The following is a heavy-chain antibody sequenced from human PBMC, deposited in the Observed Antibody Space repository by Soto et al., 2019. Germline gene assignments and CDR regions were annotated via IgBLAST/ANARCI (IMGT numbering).Heavy chain of an antibody. V-gene: IGHV3-23*01. CDR3: AKQRADYGSGADTFYFDS. Sequence: GGSLRLSCTVSGVTFSNCAMNWVRQAPGKGLEWVSSLSGSGGTTYYADSVKGRFIISRDNSKNTLYLLMNSLRAEDTALYYCAKQRADYGSGADTFYFDSWGQGALVTVSS. CDR1: GVTFSNCA. D-gene: IGHD3-10*01. J-gene: IGHJ4*02. CDR2: LSGSGGTT.